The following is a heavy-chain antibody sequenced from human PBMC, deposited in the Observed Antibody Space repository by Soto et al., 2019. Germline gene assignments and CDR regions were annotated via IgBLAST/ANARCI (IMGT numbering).Heavy chain of an antibody. CDR3: ARSPGGWLPSFDY. J-gene: IGHJ4*02. CDR1: GYTFTSYA. CDR2: INAGNGNT. D-gene: IGHD6-19*01. V-gene: IGHV1-3*05. Sequence: QVQLVQSGAEEKKPGASVKGSCKASGYTFTSYAMHWVRQAPGQRLEWMGWINAGNGNTKYSQKFQGRVTTTRDTSASTAYMELSSLRSEDTAVYYCARSPGGWLPSFDYWGQGTLVTVSS.